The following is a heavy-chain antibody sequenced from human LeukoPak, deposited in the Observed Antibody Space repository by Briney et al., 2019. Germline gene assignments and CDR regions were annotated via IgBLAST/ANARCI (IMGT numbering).Heavy chain of an antibody. CDR3: ARGGALSGTFSPGALDM. Sequence: GGSLRLSCAASGFTFNNYWMHWVRQAPGKGLVWLSRINSDEIRTNYVDSVKGRFTISRDNTKNTLYLQMNSLRGDDTAVYYCARGGALSGTFSPGALDMWGQGTLVAVSS. CDR1: GFTFNNYW. V-gene: IGHV3-74*01. D-gene: IGHD1-26*01. J-gene: IGHJ3*02. CDR2: INSDEIRT.